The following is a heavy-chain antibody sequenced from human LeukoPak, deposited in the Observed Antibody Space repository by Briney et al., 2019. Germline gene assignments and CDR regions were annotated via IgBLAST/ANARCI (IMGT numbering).Heavy chain of an antibody. CDR3: AHLAPYYDFWSGTGMDV. D-gene: IGHD3-3*01. CDR2: ISSSSSTI. V-gene: IGHV3-48*02. J-gene: IGHJ6*02. CDR1: GFTFSSYS. Sequence: PGGSLRLPCAASGFTFSSYSMNWVRQAPGKGLEWVSYISSSSSTIYYADSVKGRFTISRDNAKNSLYLQMNSLRDEDTAVYYCAHLAPYYDFWSGTGMDVWGQGTTVTVSS.